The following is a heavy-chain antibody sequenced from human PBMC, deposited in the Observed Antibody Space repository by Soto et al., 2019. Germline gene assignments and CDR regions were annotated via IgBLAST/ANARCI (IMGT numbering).Heavy chain of an antibody. CDR1: GGSISSGGYY. D-gene: IGHD4-17*01. CDR2: IYYSGST. J-gene: IGHJ4*02. V-gene: IGHV4-31*03. CDR3: ARGPEIPSILPVTTRGYYFDY. Sequence: SETLSLTCTVSGGSISSGGYYWSWIRQHPGKGLEWIGYIYYSGSTYYNPSLKSRVTISVDTSKNQFSLKLSSVTAADTAVYYCARGPEIPSILPVTTRGYYFDYWGQGTLVTVSS.